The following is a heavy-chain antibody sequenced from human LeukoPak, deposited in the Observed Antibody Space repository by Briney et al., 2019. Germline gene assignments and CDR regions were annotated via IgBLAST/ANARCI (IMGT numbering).Heavy chain of an antibody. CDR3: AREGSGRTAYNGGLDV. V-gene: IGHV3-74*01. J-gene: IGHJ3*01. D-gene: IGHD2-8*01. CDR2: INSDDSRT. Sequence: PGGSLRLSCAASGFTFSAFWMHWVRQAPGKGLVWVSRINSDDSRTTYADSVKGRFTISRDNSKNTLYLQLNSLRAEDTAVYYCAREGSGRTAYNGGLDVWGQGTMVTVSS. CDR1: GFTFSAFW.